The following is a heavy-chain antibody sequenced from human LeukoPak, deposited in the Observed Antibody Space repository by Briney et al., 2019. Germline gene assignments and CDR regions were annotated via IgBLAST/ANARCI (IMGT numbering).Heavy chain of an antibody. CDR1: GFTVSSNY. V-gene: IGHV3-66*01. CDR2: IYSGGST. J-gene: IGHJ4*02. Sequence: PGGSLRLSCAASGFTVSSNYMSWVRQAPGKGLEWVSVIYSGGSTYYADSVKGRFTISRDNSKNTLYLQMNGLRAEDTAVYYCYLRANYESSGYSVGDYWGQGTLVTVSS. D-gene: IGHD3-22*01. CDR3: YLRANYESSGYSVGDY.